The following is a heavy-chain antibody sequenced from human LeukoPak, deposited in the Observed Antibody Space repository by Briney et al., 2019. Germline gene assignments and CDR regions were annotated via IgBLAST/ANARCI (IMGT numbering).Heavy chain of an antibody. Sequence: QPGESLRLSCAGSGFTFSSYAMSWVRQAPGQGLDWVSDISGAGDRTYYADSVKGRFTISRDNSKNTLYLQMTSLRAEDTAIYYCARARIPSGNGYYSDWGQGTLVTVSS. J-gene: IGHJ4*02. V-gene: IGHV3-23*01. CDR2: ISGAGDRT. CDR3: ARARIPSGNGYYSD. CDR1: GFTFSSYA. D-gene: IGHD3-22*01.